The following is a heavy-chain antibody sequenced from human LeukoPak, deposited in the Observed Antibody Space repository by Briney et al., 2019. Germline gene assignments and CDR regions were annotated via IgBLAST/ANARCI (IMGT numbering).Heavy chain of an antibody. V-gene: IGHV4-30-4*07. D-gene: IGHD1-1*01. J-gene: IGHJ4*02. CDR3: ARHRTLSGGPVDS. CDR1: GGSISSGGYS. CDR2: IYYSGST. Sequence: KPSQTLSLTCAVSGGSISSGGYSWSWIRQPPGKGLEWIGYIYYSGSTNFNPSLESRVTISVDTSKNQFSLKLSSVTAADTAVYFCARHRTLSGGPVDSWGQGTLVTVSS.